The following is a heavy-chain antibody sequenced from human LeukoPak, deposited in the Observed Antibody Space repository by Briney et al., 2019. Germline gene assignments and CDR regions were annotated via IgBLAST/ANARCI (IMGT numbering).Heavy chain of an antibody. V-gene: IGHV1-69*04. Sequence: SVNDSCKASVGTFSSYAISWVRQAPGQGLEWVGRIIPILSIANYGQKFHGRVTITADKSTSTAYMELSSLRSEDTAVYYCASSEGLVRGVCNWFDPWGQGTLVTVSS. CDR1: VGTFSSYA. J-gene: IGHJ5*02. CDR2: IIPILSIA. CDR3: ASSEGLVRGVCNWFDP. D-gene: IGHD3-10*01.